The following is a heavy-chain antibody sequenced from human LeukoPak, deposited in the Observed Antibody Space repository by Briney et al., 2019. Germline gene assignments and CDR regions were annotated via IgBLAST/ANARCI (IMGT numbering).Heavy chain of an antibody. CDR1: GGSISSSSYY. CDR3: ARPSWDYGDYGGYYYYYGMDV. CDR2: IYYSGST. V-gene: IGHV4-39*01. J-gene: IGHJ6*02. Sequence: PSETLSLTCTVSGGSISSSSYYWGWIRQPPGKGLEWIGSIYYSGSTYYNPSLKSRVTISVDTSKNQFSLKLSSVTAADTAVYYGARPSWDYGDYGGYYYYYGMDVWGQGTTVTVSS. D-gene: IGHD4-17*01.